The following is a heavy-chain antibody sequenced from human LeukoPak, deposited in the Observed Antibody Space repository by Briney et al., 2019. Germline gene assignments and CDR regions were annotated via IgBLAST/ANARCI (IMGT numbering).Heavy chain of an antibody. Sequence: SETLSLTCTVSGGSISSSSYYWGWIRQPPGKGLEWIGYIYYSGSTNYNPSLKSRVTMSVDTSKNQFSLKLSSVTAADTAVYYCARVRKDTAMVDPYYYYYMDVWGKGTTVTVSS. V-gene: IGHV4-61*05. CDR1: GGSISSSSYY. CDR2: IYYSGST. CDR3: ARVRKDTAMVDPYYYYYMDV. J-gene: IGHJ6*03. D-gene: IGHD5-18*01.